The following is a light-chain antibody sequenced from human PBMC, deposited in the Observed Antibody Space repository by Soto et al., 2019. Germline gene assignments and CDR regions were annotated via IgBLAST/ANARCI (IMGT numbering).Light chain of an antibody. Sequence: QSALTQPASVSGSPGQSITISCTGNTSDVGNYDYVSWYQQHPGKAPKLIIYDVNNRPSGVSSRFSGSKSDNTASLTISGLQAEDEADYYCSSFTTASTLVVFGGGTKLTVL. J-gene: IGLJ2*01. CDR1: TSDVGNYDY. V-gene: IGLV2-14*03. CDR2: DVN. CDR3: SSFTTASTLVV.